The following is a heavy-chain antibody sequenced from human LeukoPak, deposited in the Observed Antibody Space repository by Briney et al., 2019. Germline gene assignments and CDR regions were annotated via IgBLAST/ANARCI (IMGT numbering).Heavy chain of an antibody. CDR3: AKEGAYPIITYDS. CDR2: IKRDGNEK. V-gene: IGHV3-7*01. D-gene: IGHD3-10*01. CDR1: GFTFSIYW. J-gene: IGHJ5*01. Sequence: GGALRLSCAASGFTFSIYWMNWVRQAPGKGLEGGANIKRDGNEKNYVESVRGRFSISRENAKNSLYLQMDRLRAEDTAVYSCAKEGAYPIITYDSWGQGALVTVSS.